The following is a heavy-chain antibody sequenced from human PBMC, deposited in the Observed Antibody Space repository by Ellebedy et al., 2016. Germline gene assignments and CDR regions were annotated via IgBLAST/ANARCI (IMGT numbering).Heavy chain of an antibody. Sequence: GGSLRLSXAASGFPFNAHAMHWIRQAPAKGLEWVALISYSGHNHYYADSVKGRFTISRDNSRDTLYLHMDSLKPEDTAVYFCARGVGGSRGRIDPWGQGTLVAVSS. CDR3: ARGVGGSRGRIDP. J-gene: IGHJ5*02. V-gene: IGHV3-30*01. CDR1: GFPFNAHA. CDR2: ISYSGHNH. D-gene: IGHD2-15*01.